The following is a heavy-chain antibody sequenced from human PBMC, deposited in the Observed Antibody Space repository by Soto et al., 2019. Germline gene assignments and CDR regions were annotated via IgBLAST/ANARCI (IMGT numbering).Heavy chain of an antibody. CDR2: ISWNSGSI. CDR3: AKDGYSSSPGPQQH. CDR1: GFTFDDYA. D-gene: IGHD6-13*01. V-gene: IGHV3-9*01. J-gene: IGHJ1*01. Sequence: EVQLVESGGGLVQPGRSLRLSCAASGFTFDDYAMHWVRQAPGKGLEWVSGISWNSGSIGYADSVKGRFTISRDNAKNSLYLQMNSLRAEDTALYYCAKDGYSSSPGPQQHWGQGTLVTVSS.